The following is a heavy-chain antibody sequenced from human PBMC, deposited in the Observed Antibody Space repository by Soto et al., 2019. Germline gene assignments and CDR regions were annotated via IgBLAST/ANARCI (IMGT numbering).Heavy chain of an antibody. CDR2: IHHSGRT. CDR1: GDSISSDKW. D-gene: IGHD2-21*02. V-gene: IGHV4-4*02. Sequence: QLQLQESGPGLVKPSGTLSLTCAVSGDSISSDKWWSWVRQPPGKGLEWIGEIHHSGRTNYNPSLKSRVTILVEKSKNQVSLELSSMTAADTAVYYCARGGDWQFDYWGQGTLVTVSS. J-gene: IGHJ4*02. CDR3: ARGGDWQFDY.